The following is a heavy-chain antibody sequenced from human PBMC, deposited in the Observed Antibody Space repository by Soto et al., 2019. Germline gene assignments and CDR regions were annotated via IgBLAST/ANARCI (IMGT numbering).Heavy chain of an antibody. CDR2: INAGNGNT. J-gene: IGHJ5*02. V-gene: IGHV1-3*01. Sequence: AASVKVSCKGSGNTFTSYAMHWVRQAPGQRLEWMGWINAGNGNTKYSQKFQGRVTITRDTSASTAYMELSSLRSEDTAVYYCARSLLVVAATPLPNWFDPWGQGTLVTVSS. D-gene: IGHD2-15*01. CDR3: ARSLLVVAATPLPNWFDP. CDR1: GNTFTSYA.